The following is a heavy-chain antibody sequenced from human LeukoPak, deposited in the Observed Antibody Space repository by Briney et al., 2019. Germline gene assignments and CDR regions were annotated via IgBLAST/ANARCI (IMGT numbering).Heavy chain of an antibody. V-gene: IGHV4-34*01. CDR1: GGSFSGYY. J-gene: IGHJ4*02. CDR2: INHSGST. CDR3: ARGLQLWSLYDY. Sequence: PSETLSLTCAAYGGSFSGYYWSWIRQPPGKGLEWIGEINHSGSTNYNPSLKSRVTISVDTSKNQFSLKLSSVTAADTAVYYCARGLQLWSLYDYWGQGTLVTISS. D-gene: IGHD5-18*01.